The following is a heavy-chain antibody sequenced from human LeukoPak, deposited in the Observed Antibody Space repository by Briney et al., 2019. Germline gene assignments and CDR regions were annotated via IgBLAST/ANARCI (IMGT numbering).Heavy chain of an antibody. J-gene: IGHJ4*02. CDR1: GGSIRSYY. D-gene: IGHD6-19*01. CDR2: IYHSGST. V-gene: IGHV4-59*12. CDR3: ASVLPYSSGWYQDY. Sequence: SETLSLTCTVSGGSIRSYYWSWIRQPPGKGLEWIGYIYHSGSTYYNPSLKSRVTISVDRSKNQFSLKLSSVTAADTAVYYCASVLPYSSGWYQDYWGQGTLVTVSS.